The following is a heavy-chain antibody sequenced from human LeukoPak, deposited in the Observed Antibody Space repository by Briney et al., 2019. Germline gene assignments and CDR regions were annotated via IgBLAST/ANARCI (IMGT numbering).Heavy chain of an antibody. CDR1: GFTFSSYS. D-gene: IGHD3-22*01. CDR3: ARDKYYDSSGYYRPNDAFDI. J-gene: IGHJ3*02. Sequence: TGGSLRLSCAASGFTFSSYSMNWVRQAPGKGLEWVSSISSSSSYIYYADSEKGRFTISRDNAKNSLYLQMNSLRAEDTAVYYCARDKYYDSSGYYRPNDAFDIWGQGTMVTVSS. CDR2: ISSSSSYI. V-gene: IGHV3-21*01.